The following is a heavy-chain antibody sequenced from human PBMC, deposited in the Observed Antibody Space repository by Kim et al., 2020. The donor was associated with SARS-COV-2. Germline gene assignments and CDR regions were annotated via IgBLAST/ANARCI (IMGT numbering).Heavy chain of an antibody. J-gene: IGHJ6*02. V-gene: IGHV4-39*01. D-gene: IGHD6-19*01. Sequence: SLKSRVTVPVDTSKNQFSLRLTSVTAADTAVYYCAGISVSGTHYYYGLDVWGQGTTVTVSS. CDR3: AGISVSGTHYYYGLDV.